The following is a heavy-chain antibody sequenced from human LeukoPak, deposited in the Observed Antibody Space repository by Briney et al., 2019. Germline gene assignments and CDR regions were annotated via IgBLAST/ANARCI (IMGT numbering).Heavy chain of an antibody. D-gene: IGHD1-26*01. CDR2: IRSKTDGGTT. J-gene: IGHJ4*02. V-gene: IGHV3-15*01. CDR3: AKDLRPMYSGSYGYFDF. CDR1: GFTFINAW. Sequence: GGSLRLSCAASGFTFINAWMSWVRQAPGKGLEWVGRIRSKTDGGTTDYAAPVKGRFTISRDNSKNTLYLQMNSLRAEDTAVYSCAKDLRPMYSGSYGYFDFWGQGTLVTVSS.